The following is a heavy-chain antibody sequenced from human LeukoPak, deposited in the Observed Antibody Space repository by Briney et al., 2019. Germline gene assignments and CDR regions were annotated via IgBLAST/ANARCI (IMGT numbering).Heavy chain of an antibody. CDR1: GGSISSGSYY. Sequence: PSETLSLTCTVSGGSISSGSYYWSWIRQPAGKGLEWIGRIYASGSTNYNPSLKSRVTISVDTSKNQFSLKLSSVTAADTAVYYCARGRVASVTIFGVVTYWFDPWGQGTLVTVSS. D-gene: IGHD3-3*01. CDR3: ARGRVASVTIFGVVTYWFDP. CDR2: IYASGST. J-gene: IGHJ5*02. V-gene: IGHV4-61*02.